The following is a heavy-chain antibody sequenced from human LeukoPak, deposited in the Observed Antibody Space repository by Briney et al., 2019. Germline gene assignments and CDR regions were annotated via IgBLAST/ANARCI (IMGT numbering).Heavy chain of an antibody. CDR3: ARTTTRYFDWLSSFDY. Sequence: GGSLRLSCAASGFTFSSYGMHWVRQAPGKGLEWVASIRYDGSNKYYADSVKGRFTISRDNSKNTLYLQMNSLRSDDTAVYYCARTTTRYFDWLSSFDYWGQGTLVTVSS. D-gene: IGHD3-9*01. CDR1: GFTFSSYG. CDR2: IRYDGSNK. J-gene: IGHJ4*02. V-gene: IGHV3-30*02.